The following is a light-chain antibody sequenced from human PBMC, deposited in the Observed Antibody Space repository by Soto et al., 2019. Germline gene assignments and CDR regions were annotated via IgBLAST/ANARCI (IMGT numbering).Light chain of an antibody. J-gene: IGKJ1*01. Sequence: EIVMTQSPATLSVSPGERATLSCRASQSVSSNLAWYQQKPGQAPRLLIYGASTRATGIPARFSGSGSGTDFTLTISRLEPEDFAVYYCQQDDSSPRTFGQGTKVDIK. V-gene: IGKV3-15*01. CDR2: GAS. CDR3: QQDDSSPRT. CDR1: QSVSSN.